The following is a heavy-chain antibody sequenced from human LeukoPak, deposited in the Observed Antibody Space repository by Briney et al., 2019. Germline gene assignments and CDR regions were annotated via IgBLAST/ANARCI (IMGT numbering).Heavy chain of an antibody. J-gene: IGHJ4*02. Sequence: SETLSLTCAVYRGFFSNYYWSWIRQPPGKGLEWIGGINHSGSTTYNPSLKSRVFMSVDTSNNQFSLRLTSVTAADTAIYYCSRESGAFCPFGYWGQGTLVIVPS. CDR3: SRESGAFCPFGY. CDR1: RGFFSNYY. V-gene: IGHV4-34*01. CDR2: INHSGST. D-gene: IGHD1-26*01.